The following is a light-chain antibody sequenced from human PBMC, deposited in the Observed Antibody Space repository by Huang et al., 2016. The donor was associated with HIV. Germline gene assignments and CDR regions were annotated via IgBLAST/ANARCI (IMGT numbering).Light chain of an antibody. CDR2: GAS. Sequence: EIVMTQSPATLSVSPGERATLSCRASPSVNSNLAWYQQKPGQAPRLLIYGASTRATGIPARCSGSGSGTEFTLTISSLQSEDFAVYYCQQYNNWPPLTFGGGTKVEIK. CDR3: QQYNNWPPLT. V-gene: IGKV3-15*01. J-gene: IGKJ4*01. CDR1: PSVNSN.